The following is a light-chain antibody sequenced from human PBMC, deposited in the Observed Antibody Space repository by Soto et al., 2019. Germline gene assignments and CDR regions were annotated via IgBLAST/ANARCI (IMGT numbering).Light chain of an antibody. V-gene: IGLV2-14*01. CDR1: SSDVGGYNY. CDR3: RSYTSSSTPYVV. Sequence: QSALTQPASVSGSPGQSITISCTGTSSDVGGYNYVSWYQQHPGKAPKLMIYDVSNRPSGVSNRFSGSKSGNTASLTISGLQAEDEADYYCRSYTSSSTPYVVFGGGTNLTVL. J-gene: IGLJ2*01. CDR2: DVS.